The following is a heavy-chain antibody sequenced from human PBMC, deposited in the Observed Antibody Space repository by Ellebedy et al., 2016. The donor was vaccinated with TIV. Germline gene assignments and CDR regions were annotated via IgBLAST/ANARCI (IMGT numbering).Heavy chain of an antibody. D-gene: IGHD3-9*01. Sequence: GESLKISCKASGYRLTINWVAWVRQMPGQGLERLWSIYPVNSDTRYSPSFQGQVTISADKSISTAYLQWPSLKASDTAMYYCARGPLTGNPVDNWGQGTLVTVSS. J-gene: IGHJ4*02. CDR3: ARGPLTGNPVDN. CDR1: GYRLTINW. V-gene: IGHV5-51*01. CDR2: IYPVNSDT.